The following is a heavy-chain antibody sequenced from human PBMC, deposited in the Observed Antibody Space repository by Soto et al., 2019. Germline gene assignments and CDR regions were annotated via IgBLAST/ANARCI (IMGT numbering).Heavy chain of an antibody. CDR2: IDPSDSYT. V-gene: IGHV5-10-1*01. D-gene: IGHD6-6*01. CDR1: GYSFSSYW. Sequence: PGEFLKISCKGSGYSFSSYWLSWVRQMPGKGLEWMGRIDPSDSYTNYSPSFQGHVTISADKSISTAYLQWSSLKASDTAMYYCARPIAARLYGMDVWGQGTTVTVSS. CDR3: ARPIAARLYGMDV. J-gene: IGHJ6*02.